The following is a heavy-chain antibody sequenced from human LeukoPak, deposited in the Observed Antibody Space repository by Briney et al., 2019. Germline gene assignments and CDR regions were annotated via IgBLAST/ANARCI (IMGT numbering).Heavy chain of an antibody. D-gene: IGHD6-13*01. CDR3: TVDLGAAGY. Sequence: PGGSLRLSCAASGLTFSNTWMSWVRQAPGKGLEWVGRIKSKTDGGTTDYAAPVKGRFTISRDDSKTTVYLQMNSLKTEDTAVYYCTVDLGAAGYWGQGTLVTVYS. CDR2: IKSKTDGGTT. V-gene: IGHV3-15*01. CDR1: GLTFSNTW. J-gene: IGHJ4*02.